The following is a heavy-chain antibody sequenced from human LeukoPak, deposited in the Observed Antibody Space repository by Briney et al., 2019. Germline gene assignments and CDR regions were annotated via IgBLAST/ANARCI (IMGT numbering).Heavy chain of an antibody. CDR1: GASISSGAYY. CDR3: ASDLGYCSSTSCRAFDI. V-gene: IGHV4-30-2*01. D-gene: IGHD2-2*03. Sequence: TSSETLSLTCTVSGASISSGAYYWSWLRQPPGKGLEWIGYIYHSGSTYYNPSLKSRVTISMDRSKNQFSLKLSSVTAADTAVYYCASDLGYCSSTSCRAFDIWGQGTMVTVSS. J-gene: IGHJ3*02. CDR2: IYHSGST.